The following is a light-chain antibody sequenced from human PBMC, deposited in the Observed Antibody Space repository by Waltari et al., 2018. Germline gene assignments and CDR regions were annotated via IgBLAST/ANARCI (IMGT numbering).Light chain of an antibody. CDR3: HQYYNTPWT. J-gene: IGKJ1*01. Sequence: EIVLTQSPATLSLSPGERATLSCRASQSVSSYLAWYQQKPGQAPRLLIYDASRRATGIPARFSGSGSGTDFTLTISSLEPEDFAVYYCHQYYNTPWTFGQGTKVEI. CDR2: DAS. V-gene: IGKV3-11*01. CDR1: QSVSSY.